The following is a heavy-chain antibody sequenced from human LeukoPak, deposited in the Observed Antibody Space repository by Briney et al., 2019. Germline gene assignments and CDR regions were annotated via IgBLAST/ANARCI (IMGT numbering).Heavy chain of an antibody. V-gene: IGHV3-7*01. D-gene: IGHD3-22*01. CDR1: GFTFSSYW. Sequence: GGSLSLSCAAPGFTFSSYWMSWVRQAPGKGLEGVANIKQDGSEKYYVDSVKGRFTISRDNAKNSLYLQMNSLRAEDTAVYYCARVYDSSGYPVDYWGQGTLVTVSS. J-gene: IGHJ4*02. CDR2: IKQDGSEK. CDR3: ARVYDSSGYPVDY.